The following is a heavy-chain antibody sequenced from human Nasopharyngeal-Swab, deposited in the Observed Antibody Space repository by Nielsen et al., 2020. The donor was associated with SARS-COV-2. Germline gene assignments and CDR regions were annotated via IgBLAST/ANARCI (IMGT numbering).Heavy chain of an antibody. J-gene: IGHJ4*02. CDR3: ASGYSSGWPTSDAFDY. CDR1: GYTFTNFA. CDR2: INTGNGNT. D-gene: IGHD6-19*01. V-gene: IGHV1-3*04. Sequence: ASVKVSCKTSGYTFTNFAMHWVRQAPGQRLEWMGWINTGNGNTEYSQRFQGRVAITRDTSASTAYMELSSLRSEDTAVYYCASGYSSGWPTSDAFDYWGQGSLASVSS.